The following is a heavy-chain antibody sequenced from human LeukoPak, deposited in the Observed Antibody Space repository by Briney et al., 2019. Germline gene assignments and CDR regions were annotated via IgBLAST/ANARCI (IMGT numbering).Heavy chain of an antibody. J-gene: IGHJ4*02. D-gene: IGHD3-22*01. V-gene: IGHV3-30*04. Sequence: GGSLRLSCAASGFTFSSYAMHWVRQAPGKGLEWVAVISYDGSNKYYADSVKGRFTISRDNSKNTLYLQMNSLKAEDTAVYYCARDRGPDSSGYCFDYWGQGTLVTVSS. CDR3: ARDRGPDSSGYCFDY. CDR1: GFTFSSYA. CDR2: ISYDGSNK.